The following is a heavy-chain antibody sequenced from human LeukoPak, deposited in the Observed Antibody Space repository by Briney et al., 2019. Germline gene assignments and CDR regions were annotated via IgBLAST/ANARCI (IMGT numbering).Heavy chain of an antibody. CDR1: GGSFSGYY. V-gene: IGHV4-34*01. Sequence: SETLSLTCAVYGGSFSGYYWSWIRQPPGKGLEWIGEINHSGSTNYNPSLKSRVTISVDTSKNQFSLKLSSVTAADTAVYYCARKSGDYGDYGFDPWGQGTLVTVSS. J-gene: IGHJ5*02. CDR2: INHSGST. D-gene: IGHD4-17*01. CDR3: ARKSGDYGDYGFDP.